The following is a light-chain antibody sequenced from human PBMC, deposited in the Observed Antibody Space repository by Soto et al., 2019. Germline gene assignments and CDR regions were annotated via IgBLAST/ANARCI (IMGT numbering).Light chain of an antibody. V-gene: IGLV2-23*01. CDR3: CSYVGARTYV. CDR2: EGN. CDR1: VSDVGNFGP. Sequence: QSVLTQPASVSGSSGQSITISCTGSVSDVGNFGPVSWYQQHPGQVPKLIIYEGNRRPSGVSSRFSGSKSGNTASLTISGLQAEDEADYYCCSYVGARTYVFGTGTKVTVL. J-gene: IGLJ1*01.